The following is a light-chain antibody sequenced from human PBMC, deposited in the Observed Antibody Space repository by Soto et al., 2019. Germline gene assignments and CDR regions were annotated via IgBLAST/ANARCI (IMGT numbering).Light chain of an antibody. CDR1: QSVSSSY. V-gene: IGKV3-20*01. CDR3: QQYGSSLFT. Sequence: VLTQSTGTLSLSPGERATLSRRASQSVSSSYLAWYQQKPGQAPRLLIYGASSRATGIPDRFSGSGSGTDFTLTIIRLETEDFAVYYCQQYGSSLFTFGPGTKVDIK. CDR2: GAS. J-gene: IGKJ3*01.